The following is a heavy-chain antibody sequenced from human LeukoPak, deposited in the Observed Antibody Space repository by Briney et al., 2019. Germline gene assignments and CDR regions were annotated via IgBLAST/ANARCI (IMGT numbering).Heavy chain of an antibody. CDR3: ARSPLGVGATRFY. D-gene: IGHD1-26*01. J-gene: IGHJ4*02. CDR1: GYTFTGYY. Sequence: GASVKASCKASGYTFTGYYMHWVRQAPGQGLEWMGRINPNSGGTNYAQKFQGRVTMTRDTSISTAYMELSRLRSDDTAVYYCARSPLGVGATRFYWGQGTLVTVSS. CDR2: INPNSGGT. V-gene: IGHV1-2*06.